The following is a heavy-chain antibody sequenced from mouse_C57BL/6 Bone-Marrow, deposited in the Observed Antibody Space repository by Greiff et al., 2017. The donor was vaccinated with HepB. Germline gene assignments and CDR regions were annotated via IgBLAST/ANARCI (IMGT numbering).Heavy chain of an antibody. D-gene: IGHD4-1*01. Sequence: EVQLQQSGPELVKPGASVKISCKASGYSFTGYYMNWVKQSPEKSLEWIGEINPSTGGTNYNQKFKAKATLTVDKSSSTAYMQLKSLTSEDSAVYYCTRRIWVYYFDYWGQGTTLTVSS. CDR1: GYSFTGYY. V-gene: IGHV1-42*01. J-gene: IGHJ2*01. CDR2: INPSTGGT. CDR3: TRRIWVYYFDY.